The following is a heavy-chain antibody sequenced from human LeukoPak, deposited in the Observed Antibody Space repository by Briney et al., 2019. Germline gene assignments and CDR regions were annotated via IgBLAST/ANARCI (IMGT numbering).Heavy chain of an antibody. CDR3: ARGMGYYDSSGYPY. CDR2: ISSSSSYI. Sequence: GGSLRLSCAASGFTFSSYSMNWVRQAPGKGLEWVSSISSSSSYIYYADSAKGRFTISRDNAKNSLYLQMNSLRAEDTAVYYCARGMGYYDSSGYPYWGQGTLVTVSS. J-gene: IGHJ4*02. CDR1: GFTFSSYS. D-gene: IGHD3-22*01. V-gene: IGHV3-21*01.